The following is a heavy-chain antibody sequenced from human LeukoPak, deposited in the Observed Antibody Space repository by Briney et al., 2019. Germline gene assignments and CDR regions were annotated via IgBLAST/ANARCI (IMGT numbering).Heavy chain of an antibody. D-gene: IGHD6-13*01. CDR2: ISTNGGST. J-gene: IGHJ3*02. CDR3: AKEEAADGDAFDI. Sequence: GGSLRLSCSASGFTFNTNAMHWVRLAPGKGLECVSTISTNGGSTYYADSVKGRFTISRDNSKNTLYLQMSSLRPEDTAVYYCAKEEAADGDAFDIWGQGTMVTVSS. V-gene: IGHV3-64D*06. CDR1: GFTFNTNA.